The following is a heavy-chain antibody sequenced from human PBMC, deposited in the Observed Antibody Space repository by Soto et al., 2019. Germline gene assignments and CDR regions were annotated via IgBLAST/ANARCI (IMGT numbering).Heavy chain of an antibody. CDR3: ARMVYSSSLWYFDY. CDR1: GFSLSTSGMR. J-gene: IGHJ4*02. CDR2: IDWDDDK. D-gene: IGHD6-6*01. V-gene: IGHV2-70*04. Sequence: SGPTLVNPTQTLTLTCTFSGFSLSTSGMRVSWIRQPPGKALEWLARIDWDDDKFYSTSLKTRLTISKDTSKNQVVLTMTNMDPVDTATYYCARMVYSSSLWYFDYWGQGTLVTVSS.